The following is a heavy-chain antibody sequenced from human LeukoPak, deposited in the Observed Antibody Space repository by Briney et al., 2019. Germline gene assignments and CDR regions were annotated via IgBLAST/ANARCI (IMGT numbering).Heavy chain of an antibody. V-gene: IGHV1-18*01. CDR2: ISPYNGNT. D-gene: IGHD6-19*01. CDR3: ARAGSGSGWYFDY. Sequence: ASVKVSCKASGYDFTRVGITWVRRAPGQGLEWMGWISPYNGNTRYAQKFQGRVAMTTDTSTTTAYMELRGLRSNDTAVYYCARAGSGSGWYFDYWGQGTLVTVSS. CDR1: GYDFTRVG. J-gene: IGHJ4*02.